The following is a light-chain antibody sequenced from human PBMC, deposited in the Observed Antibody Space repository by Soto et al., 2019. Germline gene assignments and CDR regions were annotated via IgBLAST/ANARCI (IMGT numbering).Light chain of an antibody. Sequence: SFALTQPPSVSVAPGQTAIITCGGDNFGRKSVHWYRQKPGQAPVLVVFDDSDRPSGIPERFSGSKSGSTATLTISRVEAGDEADYYCQVWDSVNDVVFGGGTKLTVL. CDR3: QVWDSVNDVV. J-gene: IGLJ3*02. V-gene: IGLV3-21*02. CDR1: NFGRKS. CDR2: DDS.